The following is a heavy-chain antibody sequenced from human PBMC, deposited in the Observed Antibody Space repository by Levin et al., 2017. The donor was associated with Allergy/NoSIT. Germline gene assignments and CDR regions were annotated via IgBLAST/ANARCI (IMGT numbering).Heavy chain of an antibody. J-gene: IGHJ4*02. CDR1: GFTFSDHY. CDR2: TRNKVNSYTT. CDR3: ASHGDYVGNFDY. V-gene: IGHV3-72*01. Sequence: GGSLRLSCAASGFTFSDHYMDWVRQAPGKGLEWVGRTRNKVNSYTTEYAASVKGRFTISRDDSKNSLYLQMNSLKTEDTAGYCCASHGDYVGNFDYWGQGTLVTVSS. D-gene: IGHD4-17*01.